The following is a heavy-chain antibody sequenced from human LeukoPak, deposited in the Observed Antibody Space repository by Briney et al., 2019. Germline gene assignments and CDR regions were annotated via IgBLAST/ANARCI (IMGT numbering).Heavy chain of an antibody. CDR1: GGSISSSSYY. D-gene: IGHD6-13*01. Sequence: SETLSLTCTVSGGSISSSSYYWGWIRQPPGKGLEWIGDISYSGSTYYNPSLKSRVTISADTPKDQFSLKLSSVTATDTAVYYCASGGSSSWYRWFDPWGQGTLVTVSS. CDR3: ASGGSSSWYRWFDP. V-gene: IGHV4-39*01. J-gene: IGHJ5*02. CDR2: ISYSGST.